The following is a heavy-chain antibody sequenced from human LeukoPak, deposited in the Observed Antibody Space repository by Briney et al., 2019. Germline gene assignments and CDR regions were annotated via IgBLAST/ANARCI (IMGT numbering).Heavy chain of an antibody. D-gene: IGHD3-3*01. CDR1: GYTFTSYY. CDR2: INPNSGGT. Sequence: ASVKVSCKASGYTFTSYYMHWVRQAPGQGLEWMGWINPNSGGTNYAQKFQGRVTMTRDTSISTAYMELSRLRSDDTAVYYCARYDFWSGYPMDVWGKGTTVTVSS. CDR3: ARYDFWSGYPMDV. V-gene: IGHV1-2*02. J-gene: IGHJ6*04.